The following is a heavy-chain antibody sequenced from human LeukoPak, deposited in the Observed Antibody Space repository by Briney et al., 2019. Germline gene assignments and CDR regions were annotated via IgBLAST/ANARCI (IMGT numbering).Heavy chain of an antibody. J-gene: IGHJ6*02. CDR3: ARLEGYSGSYYHYYYGMDV. CDR2: IYYSGST. CDR1: GGSISSYY. V-gene: IGHV4-59*08. Sequence: SETLSLTCTVAGGSISSYYWSWIRQPPGKGLEWIGYIYYSGSTNYNPSLKSRVTISVDTSKNQFSLKLSSVTAADTAVYYCARLEGYSGSYYHYYYGMDVWGQGTTVTVSS. D-gene: IGHD1-26*01.